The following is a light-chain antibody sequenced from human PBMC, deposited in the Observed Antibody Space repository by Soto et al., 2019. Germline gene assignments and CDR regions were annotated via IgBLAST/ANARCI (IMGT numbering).Light chain of an antibody. J-gene: IGKJ1*01. CDR1: QSVSSLY. V-gene: IGKV3-20*01. CDR3: QQHDASLPWT. Sequence: EIVLTQSPGTLSLSPGERATLSCRASQSVSSLYLAWYQQKPGQAPRLLIHGASSRATGIPDRCSGSGSGTDFTLTITRLEPEDFAVYSCQQHDASLPWTLGHGTNLDIK. CDR2: GAS.